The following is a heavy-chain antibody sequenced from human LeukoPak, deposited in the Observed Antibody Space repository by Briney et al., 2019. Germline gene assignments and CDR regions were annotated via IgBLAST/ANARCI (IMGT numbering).Heavy chain of an antibody. CDR3: ARVYSSGWYGYFQH. Sequence: ATVKVSCKASGYTFTGYYINWVRQAPGQGLEWMGWINPNSGGTNYAQKFQGRVTMTRDTSISTAYMELSRLRSDDTAVYYCARVYSSGWYGYFQHWGQGTLVTVSS. CDR2: INPNSGGT. D-gene: IGHD6-19*01. CDR1: GYTFTGYY. V-gene: IGHV1-2*02. J-gene: IGHJ1*01.